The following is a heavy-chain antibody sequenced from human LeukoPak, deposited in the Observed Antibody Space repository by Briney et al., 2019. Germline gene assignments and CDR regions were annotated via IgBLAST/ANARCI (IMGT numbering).Heavy chain of an antibody. D-gene: IGHD6-19*01. Sequence: SETLSLTCAVYGGSFSGYYWSWVRQPPEKGLEWIGEINHSGGTNYNPSLKSRVTISVDTSKNQFSLKLSSVTAADTAVYYCASPRRYSSGWYEGAFDIWGQGTMVTVSS. CDR3: ASPRRYSSGWYEGAFDI. CDR2: INHSGGT. J-gene: IGHJ3*02. CDR1: GGSFSGYY. V-gene: IGHV4-34*01.